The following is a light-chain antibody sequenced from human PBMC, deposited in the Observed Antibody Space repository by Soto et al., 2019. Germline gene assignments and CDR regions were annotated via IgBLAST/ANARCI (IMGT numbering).Light chain of an antibody. Sequence: DIQMTQSPSSLSASVGDRVTISCRASQGISDYLAWYQQKPGKAPRLLIYAASTLQSGVSFRFTGSVSGTDFTLTISSLQPEDVATYYCQKYNWPPFTFGPGTKVDIK. CDR2: AAS. J-gene: IGKJ3*01. V-gene: IGKV1-27*01. CDR1: QGISDY. CDR3: QKYNWPPFT.